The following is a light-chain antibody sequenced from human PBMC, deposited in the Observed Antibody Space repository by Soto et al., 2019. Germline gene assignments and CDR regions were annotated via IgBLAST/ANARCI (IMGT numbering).Light chain of an antibody. CDR3: LQDYNYPYT. V-gene: IGKV1-6*01. CDR1: QDIRND. Sequence: AIQMTQSPSSLSASVGDRVTITCRASQDIRNDLGWYQEKPGKAPKLLIYAASSLKSGVPSRFSGSGSGTDFSLTISSLQPEDFATYYCLQDYNYPYTFGQGTKLEIK. CDR2: AAS. J-gene: IGKJ2*01.